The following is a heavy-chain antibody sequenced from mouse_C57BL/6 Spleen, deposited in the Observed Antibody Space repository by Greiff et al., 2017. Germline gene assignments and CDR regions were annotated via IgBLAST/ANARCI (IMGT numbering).Heavy chain of an antibody. V-gene: IGHV1-26*01. J-gene: IGHJ3*01. D-gene: IGHD2-4*01. CDR3: ARGRYDYDAAWFAY. Sequence: EVQLQQSGPELVKPGASVKISCKASGYTFTDYYMNWVKQSHGKSLEWIGDINPNNGGTSYNQKFKGKATLTVDKSSSTAYMELRSLTSEDSAVYYCARGRYDYDAAWFAYWGQGTLVTVSA. CDR2: INPNNGGT. CDR1: GYTFTDYY.